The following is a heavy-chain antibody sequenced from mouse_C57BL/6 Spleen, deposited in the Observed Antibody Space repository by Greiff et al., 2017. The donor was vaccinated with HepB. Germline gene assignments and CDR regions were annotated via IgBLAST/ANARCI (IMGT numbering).Heavy chain of an antibody. Sequence: QVQLQQSGPELVKPGASVKISCKASGYAFSSSWMNWVKQRPGKGLEWIGRIYPGDGDTNYNRKFKGKATLTADKSSSTAYMQLSSLTSEDSAVYFCARQAYYSNYDAMDYWGQGTSVTVSS. D-gene: IGHD2-5*01. CDR3: ARQAYYSNYDAMDY. CDR1: GYAFSSSW. J-gene: IGHJ4*01. CDR2: IYPGDGDT. V-gene: IGHV1-82*01.